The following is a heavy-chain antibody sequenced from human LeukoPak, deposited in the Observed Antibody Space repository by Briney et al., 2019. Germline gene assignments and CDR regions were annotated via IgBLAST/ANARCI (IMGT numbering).Heavy chain of an antibody. V-gene: IGHV3-7*01. J-gene: IGHJ5*02. Sequence: GGSLRLSCVASAFTFNRHWMSWVRQAPGKGLEWVATIRQDGGAKYYLDSVKGRFIISRDNVENSLSLQMSSLRAEDTAMYYCARLLGDSTIYDLWGQGTLVTVSS. CDR3: ARLLGDSTIYDL. CDR2: IRQDGGAK. CDR1: AFTFNRHW. D-gene: IGHD3-16*01.